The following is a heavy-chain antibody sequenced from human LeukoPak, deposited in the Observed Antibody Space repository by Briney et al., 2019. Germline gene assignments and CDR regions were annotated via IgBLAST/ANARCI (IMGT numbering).Heavy chain of an antibody. V-gene: IGHV3-21*01. J-gene: IGHJ4*02. CDR2: ISSGSDYI. CDR3: ASGHYDYVWGSISPTNYFDN. D-gene: IGHD3-16*01. CDR1: GFTFSSYT. Sequence: PGGSMRLSCAASGFTFSSYTIDWVRQALGKGLEWVSSISSGSDYIFYADSVKGRFTISRDNAQNSLYLQMNSLRVEDTAVYYCASGHYDYVWGSISPTNYFDNWGQGTLITVSS.